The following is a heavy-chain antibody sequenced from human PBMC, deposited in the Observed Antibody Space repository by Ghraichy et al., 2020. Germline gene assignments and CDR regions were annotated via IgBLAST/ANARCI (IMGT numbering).Heavy chain of an antibody. CDR1: GFTFSNYA. CDR3: AKDAWGGLLWLAESVSYFDY. J-gene: IGHJ4*02. V-gene: IGHV3-23*01. D-gene: IGHD3-10*01. CDR2: MSASGDNT. Sequence: GGSLRLSCAASGFTFSNYAMSWVRQAPGKGLEWVSSMSASGDNTYYADTVKGRVTISRDNSKSTLYLDMNSLRDEDTAVYFCAKDAWGGLLWLAESVSYFDYWGQGTQVTVSS.